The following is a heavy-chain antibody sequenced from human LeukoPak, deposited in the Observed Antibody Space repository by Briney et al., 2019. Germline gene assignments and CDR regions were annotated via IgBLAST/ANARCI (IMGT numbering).Heavy chain of an antibody. CDR3: ARDYSNYFGYYYYYMDV. Sequence: GASVKVSCKASGYTFTIYDINWVRQAPGQGLEWMGWMNPNSGNTGYEQKFQGRVTITRNTSISTAYMELNSLRSEDTAVYYCARDYSNYFGYYYYYMDVWGKGTTVTVSS. CDR1: GYTFTIYD. D-gene: IGHD4-11*01. CDR2: MNPNSGNT. J-gene: IGHJ6*03. V-gene: IGHV1-8*03.